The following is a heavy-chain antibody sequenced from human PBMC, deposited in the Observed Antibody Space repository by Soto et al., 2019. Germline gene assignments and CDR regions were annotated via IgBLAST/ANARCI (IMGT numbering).Heavy chain of an antibody. Sequence: SCARNWVRYASGKGLEWVSSISGSSRSIYYADSLKGRFTISRDNAKNSLYLQMNSLRAEDTAVYYCARAKYYYDSHTGGWFDPWGQGTLLTGYS. J-gene: IGHJ5*02. D-gene: IGHD3-22*01. V-gene: IGHV3-21*01. CDR1: SCA. CDR3: ARAKYYYDSHTGGWFDP. CDR2: ISGSSRSI.